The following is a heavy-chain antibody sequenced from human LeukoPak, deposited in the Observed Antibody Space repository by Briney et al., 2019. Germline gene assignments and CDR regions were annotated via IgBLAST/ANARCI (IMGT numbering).Heavy chain of an antibody. CDR2: ISYDASKN. D-gene: IGHD4-17*01. CDR3: ARDSARYGDHGYFQH. V-gene: IGHV3-30*01. J-gene: IGHJ1*01. CDR1: GFTFSSYA. Sequence: GARRLSCAASGFTFSSYAMHWVRQAPGKGLEWVAVISYDASKNYYADSVKGRFTISRDNSKNTLYLQMNSLRAEDTAVYYCARDSARYGDHGYFQHWGQGTLVTVSS.